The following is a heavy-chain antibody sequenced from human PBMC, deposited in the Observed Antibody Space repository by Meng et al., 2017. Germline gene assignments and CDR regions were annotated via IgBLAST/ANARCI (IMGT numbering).Heavy chain of an antibody. J-gene: IGHJ6*02. Sequence: GGSLRLSCAASGFTFSGSAMHWVRQAPGKGLEWVSSISSSSSYIYYADSVKGRFTISRDNAKNSLYLQMNSLRAEDTAVYYCARDMDCTNGVCYEGDYYYYGMDVWGQGTTVTVSS. D-gene: IGHD2-8*01. V-gene: IGHV3-21*01. CDR2: ISSSSSYI. CDR3: ARDMDCTNGVCYEGDYYYYGMDV. CDR1: GFTFSGSA.